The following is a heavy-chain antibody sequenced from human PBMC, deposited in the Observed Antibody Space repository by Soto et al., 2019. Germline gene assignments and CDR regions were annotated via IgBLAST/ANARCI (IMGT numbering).Heavy chain of an antibody. J-gene: IGHJ4*02. Sequence: EVQLVESGGGLIQPGGSLRLSCVVSGFTVSSSNYMSWVRQAPGKGLEWVSVIYTGGTTYYADSVKGRFTISRDNSKNTLYLQRNSLRAEDTAVYYCHVYGYWGQGTLVTVSS. CDR1: GFTVSSSNY. CDR3: HVYGY. V-gene: IGHV3-53*01. D-gene: IGHD4-17*01. CDR2: IYTGGTT.